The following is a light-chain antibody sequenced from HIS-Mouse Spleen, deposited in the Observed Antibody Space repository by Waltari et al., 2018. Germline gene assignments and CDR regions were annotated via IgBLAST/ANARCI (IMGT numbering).Light chain of an antibody. CDR3: QQYYSTPLT. Sequence: DIVMTQSPDSLAVSLGERATINCKASQSVLYSPNNKNYLAWYQQKPGQPPKLPIYWASTRESGVPDRFSGSGSGTDFTLTISSLQAEDVAVYYCQQYYSTPLTFGGGTKVEIK. J-gene: IGKJ4*01. V-gene: IGKV4-1*01. CDR1: QSVLYSPNNKNY. CDR2: WAS.